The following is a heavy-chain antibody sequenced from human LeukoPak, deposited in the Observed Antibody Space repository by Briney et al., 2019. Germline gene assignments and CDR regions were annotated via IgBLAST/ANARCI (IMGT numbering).Heavy chain of an antibody. CDR3: ARLTYYYDSSVYYYFDY. Sequence: PSETLSLTCAVYGGSFSGYYWSWIRQPPGKGLEWIGEINHSGSTNYNPSLKSRVTISVDTSKNPFSLRLSSVTAADTAVYYCARLTYYYDSSVYYYFDYWGQGTLVTVSS. J-gene: IGHJ4*02. D-gene: IGHD3-22*01. V-gene: IGHV4-34*01. CDR1: GGSFSGYY. CDR2: INHSGST.